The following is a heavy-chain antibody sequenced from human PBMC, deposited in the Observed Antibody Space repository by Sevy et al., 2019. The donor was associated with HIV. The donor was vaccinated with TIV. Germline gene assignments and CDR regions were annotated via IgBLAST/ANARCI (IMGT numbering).Heavy chain of an antibody. Sequence: GGSLRLSCAASGFSVSSNYMXWVRQAPGKGLEWVSLIYSSXRTYYGDSVKGRFTISRDDSKNTLYLQMNSVRAEDTALYYCTRVXSGXYPFDYWGXXXLVTVSS. CDR1: GFSVSSNY. J-gene: IGHJ4*02. V-gene: IGHV3-53*01. D-gene: IGHD3-22*01. CDR3: TRVXSGXYPFDY. CDR2: IYSSXRT.